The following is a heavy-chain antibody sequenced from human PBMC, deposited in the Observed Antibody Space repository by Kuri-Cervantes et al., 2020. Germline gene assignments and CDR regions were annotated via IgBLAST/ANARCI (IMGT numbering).Heavy chain of an antibody. CDR3: ARDGHTFPAASDI. Sequence: SVKVSCKASGGTFSSYAISWVRQAPGQGLEWVGGIIPIFGTANYAQKSQGRVTITADESTSTAYMELSSLRSEDTAVYYCARDGHTFPAASDIWGQGTMVTVSS. CDR1: GGTFSSYA. V-gene: IGHV1-69*13. D-gene: IGHD2-2*02. J-gene: IGHJ3*02. CDR2: IIPIFGTA.